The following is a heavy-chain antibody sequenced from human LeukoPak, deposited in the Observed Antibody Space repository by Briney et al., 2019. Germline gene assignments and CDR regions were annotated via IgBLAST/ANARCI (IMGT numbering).Heavy chain of an antibody. CDR3: ARRGYGSGSFNRYYFDY. CDR1: GGSISSYY. J-gene: IGHJ4*02. V-gene: IGHV4-59*08. CDR2: IYYSGST. D-gene: IGHD3-10*01. Sequence: NPSETLSLTCTVSGGSISSYYWSWIRQPPGKGLEWIGYIYYSGSTNYNPSLKSRVTISVDTSKNQFSLKPSSVTAADTDVYYCARRGYGSGSFNRYYFDYWGQGTLVTVSS.